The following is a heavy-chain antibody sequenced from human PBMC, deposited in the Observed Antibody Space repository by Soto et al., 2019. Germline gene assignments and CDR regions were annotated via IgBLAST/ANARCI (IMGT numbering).Heavy chain of an antibody. V-gene: IGHV1-69*12. D-gene: IGHD2-15*01. J-gene: IGHJ4*02. Sequence: QVQLVQSGAEVKKPGSSVKVSCKASGGTFSSDSFSWVRQAPGQGLEWMGGIIPMFDTPIYAQKFQDRVTTAADEATSTAYMQLSSLRSGDTAVYYCASSGGLDRDFNYWGQGSLVTVSS. CDR1: GGTFSSDS. CDR2: IIPMFDTP. CDR3: ASSGGLDRDFNY.